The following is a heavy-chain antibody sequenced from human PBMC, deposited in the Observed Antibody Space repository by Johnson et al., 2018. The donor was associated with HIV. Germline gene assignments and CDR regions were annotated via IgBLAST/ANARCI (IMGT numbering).Heavy chain of an antibody. V-gene: IGHV3-11*04. J-gene: IGHJ3*02. CDR1: GFTFSDYY. CDR2: ISSSGSTI. D-gene: IGHD6-6*01. CDR3: ASEEYSSSAGAFDI. Sequence: HVQLVESGGGLVQPGGSLRLSCAASGFTFSDYYMSWIRQAPGKGLEWVSYISSSGSTIYYADSVKGRFTISRDNAKNSLYLQMNSLRAEDTAVYYCASEEYSSSAGAFDIWGQGTMVTVSS.